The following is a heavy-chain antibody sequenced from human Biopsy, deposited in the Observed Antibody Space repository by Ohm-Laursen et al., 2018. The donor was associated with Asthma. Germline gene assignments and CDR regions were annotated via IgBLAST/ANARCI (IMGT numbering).Heavy chain of an antibody. CDR3: ARGISRVTGLFDHFDS. V-gene: IGHV4-31*03. CDR1: GGSISSGAYY. J-gene: IGHJ4*02. D-gene: IGHD2-21*02. CDR2: IYYSVST. Sequence: SQTLSLTCPVSGGSISSGAYYWSWIRQHPGKGLEWIGYIYYSVSTFYNPSLKSRVTMSVDTSKNQFSLKLNSVTAADAAVYYCARGISRVTGLFDHFDSWGQGTLVTVSS.